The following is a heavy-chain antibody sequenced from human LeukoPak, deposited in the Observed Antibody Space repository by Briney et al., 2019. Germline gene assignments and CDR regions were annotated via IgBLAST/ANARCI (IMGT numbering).Heavy chain of an antibody. CDR3: ARGGGLDV. CDR1: GFTFSSYA. CDR2: ISYDGSNK. Sequence: GGSLRLSCAASGFTFSSYAMHWVRQAPGKGLEWVAVISYDGSNKYYADSVKGRFTISRDNSKNTLYLQMSNLRAEDTAVYFCARGGGLDVWGQGATVTVSS. V-gene: IGHV3-30-3*01. D-gene: IGHD3-16*01. J-gene: IGHJ6*02.